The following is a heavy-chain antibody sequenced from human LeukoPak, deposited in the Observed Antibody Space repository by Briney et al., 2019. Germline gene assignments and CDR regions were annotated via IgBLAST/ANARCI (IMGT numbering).Heavy chain of an antibody. Sequence: GESLKISCKGSGYSFSTYWLGWVRQMPGKGLERMGIIYPGDSDTRYSPSFQGQVTNSADKSISPAYRQWGSLKASDTAMYYCARRGGRFDYWGQGTLVTVSS. V-gene: IGHV5-51*01. CDR3: ARRGGRFDY. CDR1: GYSFSTYW. CDR2: IYPGDSDT. D-gene: IGHD3-16*01. J-gene: IGHJ4*02.